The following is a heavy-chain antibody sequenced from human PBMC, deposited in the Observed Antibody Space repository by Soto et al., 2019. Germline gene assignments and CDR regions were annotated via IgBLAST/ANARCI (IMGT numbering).Heavy chain of an antibody. Sequence: ASVKVSCKASGYTFTSHGISWVRQAPGQGLEWMGWISAYNGSTNYTQKLQGRVTMTTDTSTSTAYMELRSLRSDDTAVYYCAGSAYYYDSSGSLLYWGQGTLVTVSS. CDR3: AGSAYYYDSSGSLLY. CDR2: ISAYNGST. CDR1: GYTFTSHG. D-gene: IGHD3-22*01. V-gene: IGHV1-18*01. J-gene: IGHJ4*02.